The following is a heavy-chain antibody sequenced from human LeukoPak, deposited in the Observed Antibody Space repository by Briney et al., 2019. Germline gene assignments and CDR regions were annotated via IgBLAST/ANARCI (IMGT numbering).Heavy chain of an antibody. D-gene: IGHD4-17*01. CDR3: ARVRASAFDI. CDR1: GFTFSSYA. J-gene: IGHJ3*02. Sequence: GSLRLSCAASGFTFSSYAMSWIRQPPGKGLEWIGYIYYSGSTNYNPSLKSRVTISVDTSKNQFSLKLSSVTAADTAVYYCARVRASAFDIWGQGTMVTVSS. V-gene: IGHV4-59*12. CDR2: IYYSGST.